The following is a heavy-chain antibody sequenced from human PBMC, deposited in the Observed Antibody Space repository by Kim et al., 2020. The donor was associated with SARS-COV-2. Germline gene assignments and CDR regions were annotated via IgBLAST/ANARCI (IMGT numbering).Heavy chain of an antibody. V-gene: IGHV3-23*01. CDR2: ISGSGGST. J-gene: IGHJ4*02. Sequence: GGSLRLSCAASGFTFSSYAMSWVRQAPGKGLEWVSAISGSGGSTYYADSVKGRFTISRDNSKNTVYLQMNSLRAEDTAVYYCAKGWPYYYDSSGYYPLDYWGQGTLVTVSS. CDR3: AKGWPYYYDSSGYYPLDY. D-gene: IGHD3-22*01. CDR1: GFTFSSYA.